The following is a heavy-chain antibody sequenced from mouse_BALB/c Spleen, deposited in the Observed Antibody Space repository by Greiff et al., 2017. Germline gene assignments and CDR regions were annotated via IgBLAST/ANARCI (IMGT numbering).Heavy chain of an antibody. Sequence: EVQGVESGGGLVKPGGSLKLSCAASGFTFSSYTMSWVRQTPEKRLEWVATISSGGSYTYYPDSVKGRFTISRDNAKNTLYLQMSSLKSEDTAMYYCARHLGNWGGFAYWGQGTLVTVSA. J-gene: IGHJ3*01. CDR2: ISSGGSYT. V-gene: IGHV5-6-4*01. CDR3: ARHLGNWGGFAY. D-gene: IGHD4-1*01. CDR1: GFTFSSYT.